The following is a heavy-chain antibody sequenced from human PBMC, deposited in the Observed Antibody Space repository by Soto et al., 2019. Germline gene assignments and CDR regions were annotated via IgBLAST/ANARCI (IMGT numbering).Heavy chain of an antibody. D-gene: IGHD1-26*01. CDR2: ISGTSDYI. CDR1: GFTFSSSS. CDR3: VRQVGSNSVYDY. V-gene: IGHV3-21*04. Sequence: PGGSLRLSCAASGFTFSSSSMNWVRQAPGKGLEWVSSISGTSDYIDYADSVKGRFTISRDNAMNSLYLQMNSLRPEDTAVYYCVRQVGSNSVYDYWGQGTLVTVS. J-gene: IGHJ4*02.